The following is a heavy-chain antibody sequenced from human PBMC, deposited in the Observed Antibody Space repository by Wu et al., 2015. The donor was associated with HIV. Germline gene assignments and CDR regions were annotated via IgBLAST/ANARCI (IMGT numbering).Heavy chain of an antibody. V-gene: IGHV1-2*02. J-gene: IGHJ5*02. Sequence: VRSGAELKKPGASVKVSCRASGYTFTTYYIHWVRQAPGQGLEWMGWINTNTGGTTYAEKFQGRVTMTREHVHHHKPTMELSRLGDLTTRPCITCARRAYDSKVEKNWLDPWGQEPWSNRLL. CDR3: ARRAYDSKVEKNWLDP. D-gene: IGHD3-22*01. CDR1: GYTFTTYY. CDR2: INTNTGGT.